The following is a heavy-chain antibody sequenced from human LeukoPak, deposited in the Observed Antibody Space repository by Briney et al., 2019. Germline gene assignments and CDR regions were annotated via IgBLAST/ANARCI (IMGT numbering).Heavy chain of an antibody. CDR3: ASSRYNWNDDAFDI. Sequence: SETLSLTCTVSGGSISSYYWSWIRQPPGKGLEWIGYIYYSGSTNYNPSLKSRVTISVDTSKNQFSLKLSSVTAADTAVCYCASSRYNWNDDAFDIWGQGTMVTVSS. J-gene: IGHJ3*02. CDR2: IYYSGST. CDR1: GGSISSYY. D-gene: IGHD1-20*01. V-gene: IGHV4-59*01.